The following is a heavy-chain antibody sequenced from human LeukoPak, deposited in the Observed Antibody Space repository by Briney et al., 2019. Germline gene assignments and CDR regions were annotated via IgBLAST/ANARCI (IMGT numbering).Heavy chain of an antibody. D-gene: IGHD4-23*01. CDR3: ARVRSYGGKGVGLDY. CDR2: INPNSGGT. J-gene: IGHJ4*02. CDR1: GYTFTGYY. V-gene: IGHV1-2*02. Sequence: GASVKVSCKASGYTFTGYYMHWVRQAPGQGLEWMGWINPNSGGTNYAQKFQGRVTMTRDTSISTAYMELSRLRSDDTAVYYCARVRSYGGKGVGLDYWGQGTLVTVSS.